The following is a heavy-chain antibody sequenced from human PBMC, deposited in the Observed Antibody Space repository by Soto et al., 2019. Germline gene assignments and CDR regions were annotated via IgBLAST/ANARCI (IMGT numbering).Heavy chain of an antibody. Sequence: QVQLVQSGAEVKEPGASVKVSCKASGYTFTTYGISWVRQAPGQGLEWMGWTSVYKDNTNYAQNFQGRVTMTIDTSTSTAYMELGSLRSDDTAVYYCARDRSSSDYWGQGTLVTVSS. D-gene: IGHD6-13*01. V-gene: IGHV1-18*01. J-gene: IGHJ4*02. CDR3: ARDRSSSDY. CDR1: GYTFTTYG. CDR2: TSVYKDNT.